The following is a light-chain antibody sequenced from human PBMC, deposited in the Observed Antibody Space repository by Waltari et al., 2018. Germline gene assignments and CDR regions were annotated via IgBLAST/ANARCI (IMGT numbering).Light chain of an antibody. CDR1: QSIIDW. CDR3: QQYKSYPT. J-gene: IGKJ1*01. CDR2: KAS. Sequence: DIQMTQSPSTLSASVGDRVTITCRASQSIIDWLAWYQQKPGKDPKPLIYKASNLKGGVPSRFSGSGFGTEFTLTISSLQPDDFATYHCQQYKSYPTFGQGTKVEI. V-gene: IGKV1-5*03.